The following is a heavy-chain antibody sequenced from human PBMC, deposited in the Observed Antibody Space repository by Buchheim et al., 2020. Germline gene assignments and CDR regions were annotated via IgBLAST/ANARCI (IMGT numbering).Heavy chain of an antibody. CDR1: GGSISSSXYY. CDR2: IYYSGST. D-gene: IGHD3-3*01. J-gene: IGHJ4*02. CDR3: ARRVVTQNPGFFDY. Sequence: QLQLQESGPGLVKPSETLSLTCTVSGGSISSSXYYWGWIRQPPGKGLEWIGSIYYSGSTYYNPSLKSRVPISVDTSQNQLPLKLSSVTAADTAVYYCARRVVTQNPGFFDYWGQGTL. V-gene: IGHV4-39*01.